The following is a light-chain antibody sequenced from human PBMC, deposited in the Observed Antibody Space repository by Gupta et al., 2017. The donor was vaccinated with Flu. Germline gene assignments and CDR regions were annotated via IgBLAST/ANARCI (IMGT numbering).Light chain of an antibody. Sequence: FSVSPGGTVTLTCGLSSGSVSTSYYPSWYQQTPGQAPRTLIYSTNTRSSGVPDRFSGSILGNKAALTITGAQADDESDYYCVLYMGSGIWVFGGGTKLTVL. CDR3: VLYMGSGIWV. V-gene: IGLV8-61*01. J-gene: IGLJ3*02. CDR1: SGSVSTSYY. CDR2: STN.